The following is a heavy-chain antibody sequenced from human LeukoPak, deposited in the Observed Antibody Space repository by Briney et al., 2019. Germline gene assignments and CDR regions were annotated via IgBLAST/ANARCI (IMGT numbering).Heavy chain of an antibody. Sequence: SETLSLTCTVSGGSISSSSYYWGWIRQPPGKGLEWIGSIYYSGSTYYNPSPKSRVTISVDTSKNQFSLKLSSVTAADTAVYYCARRGSYDSSGYPFDYWGQGTLVTVSS. V-gene: IGHV4-39*01. CDR1: GGSISSSSYY. CDR2: IYYSGST. J-gene: IGHJ4*02. D-gene: IGHD3-22*01. CDR3: ARRGSYDSSGYPFDY.